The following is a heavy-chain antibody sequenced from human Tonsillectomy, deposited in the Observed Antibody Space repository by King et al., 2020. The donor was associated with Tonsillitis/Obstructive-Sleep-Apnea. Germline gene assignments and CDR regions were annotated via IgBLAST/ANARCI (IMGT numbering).Heavy chain of an antibody. Sequence: VQLVESGGDLVQPGGSLRLSCSASGFTFGTYTMHWVRQAPGKGLEYVSAISSGGDGTYYADSVRGRFTISRDNSKNTLYLQMSSLRAGDTAVYYCVRPLPSYYDSSGYYWGQGTLVTVSS. V-gene: IGHV3-64D*06. D-gene: IGHD3-22*01. CDR1: GFTFGTYT. CDR2: ISSGGDGT. J-gene: IGHJ4*02. CDR3: VRPLPSYYDSSGYY.